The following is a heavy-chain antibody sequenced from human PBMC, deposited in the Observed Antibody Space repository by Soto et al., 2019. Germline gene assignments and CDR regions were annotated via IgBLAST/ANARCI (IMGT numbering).Heavy chain of an antibody. CDR1: GFTFSSYA. CDR3: AKDEVVTIFGVVSNYGMDV. D-gene: IGHD3-3*01. Sequence: GGSLRLSCAASGFTFSSYAMSWVRQAPGKGLEWVSAISGSGGSTYYADSVKGRFTISRDNSKNTLYLQMNSLRAEDTAVYYCAKDEVVTIFGVVSNYGMDVWGQGTTVTVSS. CDR2: ISGSGGST. V-gene: IGHV3-23*01. J-gene: IGHJ6*02.